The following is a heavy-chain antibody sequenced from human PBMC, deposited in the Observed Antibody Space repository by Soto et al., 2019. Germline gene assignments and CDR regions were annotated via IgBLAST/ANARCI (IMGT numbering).Heavy chain of an antibody. Sequence: QVQLQVRGAGLLKPSETLSLTCAVYGGSFSGYYWSWIRQPPGKGLEWIGEINHSESTNYNPSLKSRVTISVDTSKDKFSLKLSSVTAADTDVYYCARGGYYGGPAAFNIWGQGTMVSVSS. CDR1: GGSFSGYY. CDR3: ARGGYYGGPAAFNI. V-gene: IGHV4-34*01. CDR2: INHSEST. J-gene: IGHJ3*02. D-gene: IGHD4-17*01.